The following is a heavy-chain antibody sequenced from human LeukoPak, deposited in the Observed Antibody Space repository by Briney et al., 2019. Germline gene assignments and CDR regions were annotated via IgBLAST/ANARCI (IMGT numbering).Heavy chain of an antibody. D-gene: IGHD3-22*01. J-gene: IGHJ4*02. Sequence: GRSLRLSCAASGFTFSSYGMHWVRQAPGKGLGWVAVISYDGSNKYYADSVKGRFTISRDNSKNTLYLQMNSLRAEDTAVYYCAKDKDAGMIVATLGYWGQGTLVTVSS. CDR2: ISYDGSNK. CDR3: AKDKDAGMIVATLGY. V-gene: IGHV3-30*18. CDR1: GFTFSSYG.